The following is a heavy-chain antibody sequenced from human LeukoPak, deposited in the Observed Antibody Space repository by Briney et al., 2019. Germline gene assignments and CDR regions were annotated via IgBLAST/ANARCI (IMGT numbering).Heavy chain of an antibody. CDR1: GGTFSSYA. D-gene: IGHD5-12*01. Sequence: ASVKVSCKASGGTFSSYAISWVRQAPGQGREWMGGIIPIFGTANYAQKFQGRVTITADESTSTAYMELSSLRSEDTAVYYCARDSVATISHPPWFDPWGQGTLVTVSS. CDR3: ARDSVATISHPPWFDP. CDR2: IIPIFGTA. V-gene: IGHV1-69*13. J-gene: IGHJ5*02.